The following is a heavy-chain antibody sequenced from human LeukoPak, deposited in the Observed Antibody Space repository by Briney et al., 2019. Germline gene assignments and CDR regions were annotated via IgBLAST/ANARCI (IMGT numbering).Heavy chain of an antibody. J-gene: IGHJ4*02. Sequence: SETLSLTYTVSGDSISSDSYYWNWIRQPAGKGLEWIGRIYNSGSTKYNPSLRSRVTISVDTSKNQFSLKLTSVTAADTAVYYCATGVTYKSGWYGFDYWGQGTLVTVSS. CDR3: ATGVTYKSGWYGFDY. D-gene: IGHD6-19*01. CDR2: IYNSGST. V-gene: IGHV4-61*02. CDR1: GDSISSDSYY.